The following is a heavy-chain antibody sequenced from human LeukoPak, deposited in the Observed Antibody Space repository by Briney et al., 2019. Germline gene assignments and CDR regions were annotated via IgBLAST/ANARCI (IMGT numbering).Heavy chain of an antibody. CDR3: ARGSGRYDYVWGSYRYKFRNWFDL. CDR1: GGSITSSSYY. J-gene: IGHJ5*02. Sequence: PSETLSLTCTVSGGSITSSSYYWGWIRQPPGKGLQWIGSFYYSGSTNYNPSLKSRVTISVDTSKNQFSLKLSSVTAADTAVYYCARGSGRYDYVWGSYRYKFRNWFDLWGQGTLVTVSS. CDR2: FYYSGST. V-gene: IGHV4-39*07. D-gene: IGHD3-16*02.